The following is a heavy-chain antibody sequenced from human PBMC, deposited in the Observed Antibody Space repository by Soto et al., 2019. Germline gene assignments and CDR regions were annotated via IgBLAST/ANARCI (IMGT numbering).Heavy chain of an antibody. D-gene: IGHD3-22*01. CDR2: VYYTGST. J-gene: IGHJ4*02. V-gene: IGHV4-30-4*01. CDR3: ARGSVDTVDSSGFYEY. Sequence: SETLSLTCTVSGASIRSTDYYWSWIRQAPGKGLEWIGYVYYTGSTYYNPSLMSRLTISVDTSKNQFSLKLTSVTAAERAVYYCARGSVDTVDSSGFYEYWGQGPPVTVSS. CDR1: GASIRSTDYY.